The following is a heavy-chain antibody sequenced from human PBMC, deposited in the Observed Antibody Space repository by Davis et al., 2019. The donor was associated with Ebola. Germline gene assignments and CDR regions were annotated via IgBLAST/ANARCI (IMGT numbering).Heavy chain of an antibody. Sequence: PGGSLRPSCAASGFTFSTYAMSWVRQAPGKGLEWVSTIVGGGGITYYADSVKGRFTISRDNAKNTLSLQMNSLRAEDTAVYYCAKSGEYYDFWSGYCPFDYWGQGTLVTVSS. J-gene: IGHJ4*02. D-gene: IGHD3-3*01. V-gene: IGHV3-23*01. CDR1: GFTFSTYA. CDR2: IVGGGGIT. CDR3: AKSGEYYDFWSGYCPFDY.